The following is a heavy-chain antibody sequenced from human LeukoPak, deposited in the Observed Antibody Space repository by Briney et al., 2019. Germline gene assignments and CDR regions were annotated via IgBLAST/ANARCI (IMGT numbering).Heavy chain of an antibody. V-gene: IGHV3-7*01. D-gene: IGHD1-26*01. CDR2: IKQDGSEK. CDR1: GFTFSGYA. J-gene: IGHJ6*03. Sequence: QSGGSLRLSCAASGFTFSGYAMNWVRQAPGKGLEWVANIKQDGSEKYYVDSVKGRFTISRDNAKNSLYLQMNSLRAEDTAVYYCARDPYSGSYGNYYYYFMDVWGKGTTVTISS. CDR3: ARDPYSGSYGNYYYYFMDV.